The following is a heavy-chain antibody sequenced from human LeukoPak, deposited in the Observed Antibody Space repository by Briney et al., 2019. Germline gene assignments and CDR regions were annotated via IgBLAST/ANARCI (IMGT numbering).Heavy chain of an antibody. CDR3: ASLGATGYYYYYYYMDV. CDR1: GGTFSSYA. D-gene: IGHD1-26*01. V-gene: IGHV1-69*13. Sequence: SVKVSCKASGGTFSSYAISWVRQAPGQGLEWMGGIIPIFGTANYAQKLQGRVTITADESTSTAYMELSSLRSEDTAEYYCASLGATGYYYYYYYMDVWGKGTTVTVSS. CDR2: IIPIFGTA. J-gene: IGHJ6*03.